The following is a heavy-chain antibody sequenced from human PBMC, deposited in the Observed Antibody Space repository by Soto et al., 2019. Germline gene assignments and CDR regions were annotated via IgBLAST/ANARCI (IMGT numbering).Heavy chain of an antibody. CDR2: IYWNDNK. J-gene: IGHJ5*02. CDR3: AHRGAWFGELHNNWFHP. Sequence: QITLKESGPTLVKPTQTLTLTCTFSGFSLTTSGVGVGWIRQPPVKALEWLALIYWNDNKRYSPSLQSRLTITKNTSKNQVVLTMTNLEPVDTATYYCAHRGAWFGELHNNWFHPWGQGTLVTVSS. D-gene: IGHD3-10*01. V-gene: IGHV2-5*01. CDR1: GFSLTTSGVG.